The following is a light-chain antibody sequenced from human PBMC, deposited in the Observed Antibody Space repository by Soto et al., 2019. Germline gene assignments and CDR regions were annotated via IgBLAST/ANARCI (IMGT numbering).Light chain of an antibody. CDR2: GAS. V-gene: IGKV3-15*01. J-gene: IGKJ1*01. CDR1: QSVRSY. CDR3: QQHNNWPRT. Sequence: TRCAVTLTESPSYRATLSCRASQSVRSYLAWYHQKPGKAPRLLICGASARATGVPARFSGSGSGTEFTLTINSLQSEDFAVYYCQQHNNWPRTFGQGAKVDIK.